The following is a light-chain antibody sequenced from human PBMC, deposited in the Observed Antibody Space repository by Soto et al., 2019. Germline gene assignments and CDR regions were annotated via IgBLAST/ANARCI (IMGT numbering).Light chain of an antibody. V-gene: IGKV3-20*01. CDR2: GAS. J-gene: IGKJ1*01. CDR1: QSVNSSY. Sequence: EIVLTQSPGTLSLSPGERVTHSCRASQSVNSSYLAWYQHKPGQAPRLLIYGASTRATGIPDRFSGSGSGTDFTLTIARLEPGDFAVYYCQQYGNSPQTFGQGTKVDIK. CDR3: QQYGNSPQT.